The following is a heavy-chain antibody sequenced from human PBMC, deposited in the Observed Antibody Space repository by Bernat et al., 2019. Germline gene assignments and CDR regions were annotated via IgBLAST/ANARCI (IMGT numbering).Heavy chain of an antibody. CDR3: ARNGAYCIEV. V-gene: IGHV4-4*02. CDR1: GASINSYW. D-gene: IGHD2-21*01. CDR2: IEHGGAT. Sequence: QVQLQESGPGLVKPSETLSLTCEVSGASINSYWWSWVRQPPGKGLEWIGEIEHGGATNYNPSLKSRVTISVDKSKNQFSLKLSSVTDADTALYYCARNGAYCIEVWGQGTTVTVS. J-gene: IGHJ6*02.